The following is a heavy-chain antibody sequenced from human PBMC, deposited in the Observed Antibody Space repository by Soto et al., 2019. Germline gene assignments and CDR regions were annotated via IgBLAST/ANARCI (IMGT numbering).Heavy chain of an antibody. V-gene: IGHV3-11*01. J-gene: IGHJ6*02. D-gene: IGHD5-12*01. Sequence: GGSLRLSCAASGFTFSDYYMSWIRQAPGKGLEWVSYISSSGSTIYYADSVKGRFTISRDNAKNSLYLQMNSLRAEDTAVYYCARDLEMATISYYYYGMDVWGQGTTVTVSS. CDR3: ARDLEMATISYYYYGMDV. CDR1: GFTFSDYY. CDR2: ISSSGSTI.